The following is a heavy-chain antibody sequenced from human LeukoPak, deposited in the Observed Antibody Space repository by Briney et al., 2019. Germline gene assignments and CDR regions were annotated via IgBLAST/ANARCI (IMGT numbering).Heavy chain of an antibody. CDR2: IYYSGST. CDR3: ARVAIVGATKFAFDI. CDR1: GGSISSSSYY. Sequence: SETLSLTCTVSGGSISSSSYYWGWIRQPPGKGLEWIGSIYYSGSTYYNPSLKSRVTISVDTSKNQFSLKLSSVTAADTAVYYCARVAIVGATKFAFDIWGQGTMVTVSS. J-gene: IGHJ3*02. D-gene: IGHD1-26*01. V-gene: IGHV4-39*07.